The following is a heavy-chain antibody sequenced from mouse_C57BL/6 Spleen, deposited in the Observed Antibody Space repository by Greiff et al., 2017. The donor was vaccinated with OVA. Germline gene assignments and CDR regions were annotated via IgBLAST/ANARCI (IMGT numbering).Heavy chain of an antibody. Sequence: EVKLMESGGGLVKPGGSLKLSCAASGFTFSDYGMHWVRQAPEKGLEWVAYISSGSSTIYYADKVKGRFTISRANAKNTLFLQMTSLRSEDTAMYYCARGGYYGSSPFAYWGQGTLVTVSA. D-gene: IGHD1-1*01. CDR1: GFTFSDYG. J-gene: IGHJ3*01. CDR2: ISSGSSTI. V-gene: IGHV5-17*01. CDR3: ARGGYYGSSPFAY.